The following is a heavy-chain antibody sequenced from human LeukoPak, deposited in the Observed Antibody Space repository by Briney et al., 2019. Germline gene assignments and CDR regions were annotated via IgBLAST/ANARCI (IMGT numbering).Heavy chain of an antibody. CDR2: IYTSGST. V-gene: IGHV4-4*07. J-gene: IGHJ5*02. Sequence: SETLSLTCTVSGGSISSYYWSWIRQPTGKGLEWIGRIYTSGSTNYNPSLKSRVTMSVDTSKNQFSLKLSSVTAADTAVYYCARGVEASSWNWFDPWGQGTLVTVSS. D-gene: IGHD6-13*01. CDR1: GGSISSYY. CDR3: ARGVEASSWNWFDP.